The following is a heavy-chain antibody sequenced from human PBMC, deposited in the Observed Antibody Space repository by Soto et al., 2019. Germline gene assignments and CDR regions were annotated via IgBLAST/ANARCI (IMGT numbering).Heavy chain of an antibody. CDR3: ARTYCSSASCYGLYYFGMDV. Sequence: LSLTCTVSSGSVSSHSYYWSWIRQPPGKGLEWIGYISYSGSTYYNPSLKSQVTISVDTSKNQFSLKLRSVTAADTAVYYCARTYCSSASCYGLYYFGMDVWGQGTTVTVSS. D-gene: IGHD2-2*01. CDR2: ISYSGST. CDR1: SGSVSSHSYY. V-gene: IGHV4-61*01. J-gene: IGHJ6*02.